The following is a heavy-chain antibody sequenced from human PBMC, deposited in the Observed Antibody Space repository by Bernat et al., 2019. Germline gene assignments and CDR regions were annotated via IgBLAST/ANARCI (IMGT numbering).Heavy chain of an antibody. CDR1: GFTFSSYG. CDR3: AKDLERWLRTFNFFDP. J-gene: IGHJ5*02. V-gene: IGHV3-30*18. D-gene: IGHD5-12*01. CDR2: ISYDGSNK. Sequence: QVQLVESGGGVVQPGRSLRLSCAASGFTFSSYGMHWVRQAPGQGLEWVAVISYDGSNKYYADSVKGRFTISRDNSKNTLYLQMNSLRAEDTAVYYCAKDLERWLRTFNFFDPWGQGTLVTVSS.